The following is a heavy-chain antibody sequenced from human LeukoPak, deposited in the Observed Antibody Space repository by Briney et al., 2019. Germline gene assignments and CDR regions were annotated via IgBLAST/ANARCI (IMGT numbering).Heavy chain of an antibody. J-gene: IGHJ4*02. CDR1: GGSISSGNW. V-gene: IGHV4-4*02. CDR3: ARVVQAARPFDY. CDR2: IYHSGST. D-gene: IGHD6-6*01. Sequence: SETLSLTCAVSGGSISSGNWWSWVRQPPGKGLEWIGEIYHSGSTNYNPSLKSRVTISVDRSKNQFSLKLSSVTAADTAVYYCARVVQAARPFDYWGQGTLVTVSS.